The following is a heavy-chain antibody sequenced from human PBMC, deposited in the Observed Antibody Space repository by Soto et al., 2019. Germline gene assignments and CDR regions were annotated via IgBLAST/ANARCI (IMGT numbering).Heavy chain of an antibody. D-gene: IGHD5-18*01. CDR2: ISSSSSYI. V-gene: IGHV3-21*01. CDR1: GFTFSSYS. J-gene: IGHJ6*02. CDR3: ARDVDTAMVTRDYYYYYGMDV. Sequence: GGSLRLSCAASGFTFSSYSMNWVRQAPGKGLEWVSSISSSSSYIYYADSVKGRFTISRDNAKNSLYLQMNSLRAEDTAVYYCARDVDTAMVTRDYYYYYGMDVWGQGTTVTVSS.